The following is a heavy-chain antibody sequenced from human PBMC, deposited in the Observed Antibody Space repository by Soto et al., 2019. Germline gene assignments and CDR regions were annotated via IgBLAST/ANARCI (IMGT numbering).Heavy chain of an antibody. CDR1: GYTFSGDF. J-gene: IGHJ6*02. Sequence: AALKVPCNASGYTFSGDFIHCVRQAPGLGPEWMGWINTDSGDTKYAQRFQSRVTMTRDTSISTAYLEQTSLSSDDTAVFYCARDGGAILPNKNRFYYRDDLDVWGQGTTVTVSS. CDR3: ARDGGAILPNKNRFYYRDDLDV. CDR2: INTDSGDT. D-gene: IGHD3-3*01. V-gene: IGHV1-2*02.